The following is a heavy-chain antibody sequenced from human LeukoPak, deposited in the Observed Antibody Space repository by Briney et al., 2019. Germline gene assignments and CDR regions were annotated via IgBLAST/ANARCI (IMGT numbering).Heavy chain of an antibody. CDR2: LGARGDI. V-gene: IGHV3-23*01. CDR1: GFTFSDYA. CDR3: AKRGPGPVAGSYDF. J-gene: IGHJ4*02. Sequence: GGSLRLSCVGSGFTFSDYAMNWVRQTPGKGLEWISSLGARGDIFYADSVQGRFTISRDNSNNAAHLQMNSLRPEDTAIYYCAKRGPGPVAGSYDFWGQGTLVTVSS. D-gene: IGHD6-19*01.